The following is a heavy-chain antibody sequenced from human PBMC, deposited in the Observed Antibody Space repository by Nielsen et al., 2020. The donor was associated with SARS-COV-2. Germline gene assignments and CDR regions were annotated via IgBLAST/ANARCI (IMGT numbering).Heavy chain of an antibody. CDR3: ARDRGGPNGMDV. V-gene: IGHV3-11*04. D-gene: IGHD3-16*01. J-gene: IGHJ6*02. Sequence: GGSLRLSCAASGFTFSDYYMSWIRQAPGKGLEWVSAISGSGGSTYYADSVKGRFTISRDNAKNSLYLQMNSLRAEDTAVYYCARDRGGPNGMDVWGQGTTVTVSS. CDR2: ISGSGGST. CDR1: GFTFSDYY.